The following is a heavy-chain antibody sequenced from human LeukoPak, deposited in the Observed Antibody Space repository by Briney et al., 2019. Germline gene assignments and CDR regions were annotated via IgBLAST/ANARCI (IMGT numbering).Heavy chain of an antibody. CDR3: ARRGYCSSTSCYEYWFDP. CDR1: GGSISSSSYY. J-gene: IGHJ5*02. D-gene: IGHD2-2*01. Sequence: SETLSLTCTVSGGSISSSSYYWGWIRQPPGKWLEWIGIIYYSGSTYYNPSLKTRPTISVDTSKTQFSLKLSSVTATDTAVYYCARRGYCSSTSCYEYWFDPWGQGTLVTVSS. V-gene: IGHV4-39*01. CDR2: IYYSGST.